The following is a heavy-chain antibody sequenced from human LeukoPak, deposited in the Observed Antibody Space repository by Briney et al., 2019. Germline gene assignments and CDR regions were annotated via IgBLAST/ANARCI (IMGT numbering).Heavy chain of an antibody. V-gene: IGHV3-64D*09. CDR2: ISSNGGST. CDR1: GFTFSTYA. Sequence: GGSLRLSCSASGFTFSTYATHWVRQAPGKGLEYVSAISSNGGSTYYADSVRGRSTISRDNSKKTLYLQMSSLRTEDTAVYYCVTLGLASPSDYWGQGTLVTVSS. D-gene: IGHD3/OR15-3a*01. J-gene: IGHJ4*02. CDR3: VTLGLASPSDY.